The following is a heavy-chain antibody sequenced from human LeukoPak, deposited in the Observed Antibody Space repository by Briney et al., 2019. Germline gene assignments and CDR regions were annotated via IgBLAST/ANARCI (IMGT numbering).Heavy chain of an antibody. CDR3: ARDPAPTGDR. J-gene: IGHJ4*02. Sequence: GASVNVSCKASGGTFSSYAISWVRQAPGQGLEWMGGIIPIFGTANYAQKFQGRVTITADESTSTAYMELSSLRSEDTAVYYCARDPAPTGDRWGQGTLVTVSS. V-gene: IGHV1-69*13. D-gene: IGHD2-8*02. CDR1: GGTFSSYA. CDR2: IIPIFGTA.